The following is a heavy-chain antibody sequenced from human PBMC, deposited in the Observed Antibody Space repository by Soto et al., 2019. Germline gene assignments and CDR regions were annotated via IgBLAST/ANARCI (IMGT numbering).Heavy chain of an antibody. CDR2: IYSGGST. CDR3: AVVPAASYYYGMDV. CDR1: GFTVSSNY. J-gene: IGHJ6*02. Sequence: GGSLRLSCAASGFTVSSNYMSWVRQAPGKGLEWVSVIYSGGSTYYADSVKGRFTISRDNSKNTLYLQMNSLRAEDTAVYYCAVVPAASYYYGMDVWGQGTTVTVSS. D-gene: IGHD2-2*01. V-gene: IGHV3-53*01.